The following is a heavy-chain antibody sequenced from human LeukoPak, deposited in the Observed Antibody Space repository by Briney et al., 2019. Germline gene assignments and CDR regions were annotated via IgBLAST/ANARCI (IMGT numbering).Heavy chain of an antibody. CDR1: GFTVSSNY. Sequence: GGSLRLSCAASGFTVSSNYMNWVRQAPGKGLEWVGRIKPKTDGETTEYAAPVKDRFSISRDNSKSMMYLQMNSLKTEDTAVYYCITPLPYSAQGGQGTLVTVSS. CDR3: ITPLPYSAQ. V-gene: IGHV3-15*07. D-gene: IGHD2-21*01. CDR2: IKPKTDGETT. J-gene: IGHJ4*02.